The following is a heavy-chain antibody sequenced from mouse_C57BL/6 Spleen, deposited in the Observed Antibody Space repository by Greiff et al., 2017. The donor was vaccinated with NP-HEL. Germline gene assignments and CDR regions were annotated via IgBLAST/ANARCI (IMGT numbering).Heavy chain of an antibody. V-gene: IGHV5-9*01. Sequence: DVKLVESGGGLVKPGGYLKLSCAASGFTFSSYTMSWVRQTPEKRLEWVATISGGGGNTYYPDSVKGRFTISRDNAKNTLYLQMSSLRSEDTALYYCARGLEDYAMDYWGQGTSVTVSS. CDR2: ISGGGGNT. CDR3: ARGLEDYAMDY. D-gene: IGHD2-2*01. J-gene: IGHJ4*01. CDR1: GFTFSSYT.